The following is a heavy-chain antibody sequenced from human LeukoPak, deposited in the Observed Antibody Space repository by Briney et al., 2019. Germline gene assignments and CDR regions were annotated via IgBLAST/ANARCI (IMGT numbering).Heavy chain of an antibody. CDR1: GYNFDKFG. V-gene: IGHV1-18*01. CDR3: ARDTPQHLKRYDY. J-gene: IGHJ4*02. Sequence: GASVKVSCKASGYNFDKFGIAWVRQAPGQGLEWMGWINTHNGNTKYAQQYQGRVTMTTDTSTSTVYMELRSLRPDDTAVYFCARDTPQHLKRYDYWGQGTQVTVSS. CDR2: INTHNGNT. D-gene: IGHD6-13*01.